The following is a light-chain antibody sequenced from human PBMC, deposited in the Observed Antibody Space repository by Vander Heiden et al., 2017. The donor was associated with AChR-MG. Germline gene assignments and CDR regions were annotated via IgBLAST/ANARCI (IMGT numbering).Light chain of an antibody. CDR2: GAS. CDR1: PGISND. V-gene: IGKV1-16*01. CDR3: QQYYNYPLT. J-gene: IGKJ4*01. Sequence: IQMTQSPSSRSASTGDRVTITCRASPGISNDLAWFQQKPGKAPRSLIYGASSLQSGVPSRFSGSGSGTDFTLTISSLQPEDFATYYCQQYYNYPLTFGGGTKVEIK.